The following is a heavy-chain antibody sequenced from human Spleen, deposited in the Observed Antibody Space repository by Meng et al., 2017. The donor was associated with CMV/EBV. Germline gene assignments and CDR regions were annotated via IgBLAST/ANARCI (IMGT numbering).Heavy chain of an antibody. V-gene: IGHV4-4*07. Sequence: QVQLQESGPGLVKPSETLSLTCTVSGGSISSYYWSWIRQPAGKGLEWIGRIYTSGSTNYNPSLKSRVTMSVDTSKNQFSLKLSSVTAADTAVYYCARVWSYSVAVAGYFDYWGQGTLVTVSS. CDR1: GGSISSYY. CDR2: IYTSGST. CDR3: ARVWSYSVAVAGYFDY. D-gene: IGHD6-19*01. J-gene: IGHJ4*02.